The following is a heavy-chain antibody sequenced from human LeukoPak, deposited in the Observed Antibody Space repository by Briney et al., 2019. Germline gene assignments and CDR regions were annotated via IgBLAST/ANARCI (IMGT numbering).Heavy chain of an antibody. CDR3: ARKLTENSYYYYYYMDV. Sequence: ASVTVSCKASGYTFTSYDINWLRQATGRGLDWMGWMNPNSGNTGYAQKFQGRVTITRNTSISTAYMELSSLRSEDTAVYYCARKLTENSYYYYYYMDVWGKGTTVTVSS. J-gene: IGHJ6*03. V-gene: IGHV1-8*01. CDR1: GYTFTSYD. CDR2: MNPNSGNT. D-gene: IGHD4/OR15-4a*01.